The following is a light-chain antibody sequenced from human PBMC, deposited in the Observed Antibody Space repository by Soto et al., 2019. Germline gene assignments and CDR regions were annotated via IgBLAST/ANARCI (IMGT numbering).Light chain of an antibody. CDR2: DAS. CDR1: QGISSA. V-gene: IGKV1-13*02. CDR3: QKFNSYPLT. Sequence: AIQLTQSPSSLSASVGDRVTITCRASQGISSALAWDQQKPGKAPKLLIYDASSLESGVPSRFSGSGSGTDFPLTISSLQPEDFSTYYCQKFNSYPLTFGQGPKVQIK. J-gene: IGKJ1*01.